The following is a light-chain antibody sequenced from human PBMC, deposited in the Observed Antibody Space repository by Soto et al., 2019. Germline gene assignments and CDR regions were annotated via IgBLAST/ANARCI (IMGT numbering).Light chain of an antibody. CDR2: DVN. J-gene: IGLJ1*01. CDR1: SSDVGGYKY. CDR3: CSYAGGYTLYV. V-gene: IGLV2-11*01. Sequence: QSALTQPRSVSGSPGQSVTISCTGSSSDVGGYKYVSWYQQHPGKAPKLIIYDVNERPSGVPDRFSGSKSGNTASLTISGLLAEDEADYYCCSYAGGYTLYVFGAGTKLTVL.